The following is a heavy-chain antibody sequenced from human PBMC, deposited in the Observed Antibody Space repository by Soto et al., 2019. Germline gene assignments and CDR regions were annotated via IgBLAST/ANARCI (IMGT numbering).Heavy chain of an antibody. CDR2: INPSGGAT. Sequence: DSVQVSCTASGYTFINFFIHWVRQAPGQGLEWVGIINPSGGATTYPQKFQGRVTMTRDTSTSTVYMDVSSLRFDDTAVYYCARSHCRGGSCYLGAFDIGG. CDR3: ARSHCRGGSCYLGAFDI. J-gene: IGHJ3*02. V-gene: IGHV1-46*01. D-gene: IGHD2-15*01. CDR1: GYTFINFF.